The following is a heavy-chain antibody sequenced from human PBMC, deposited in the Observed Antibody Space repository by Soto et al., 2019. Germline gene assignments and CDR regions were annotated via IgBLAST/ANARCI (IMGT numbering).Heavy chain of an antibody. Sequence: QVQLQESGPGLVEPSQTLSLTCSVSGASISSGDYYWTWICQPPGKGLEWIGYIYSSGSTNYNPSLRSRVTMSKDTSKNQFSLNLSSVTVADTAVYYCARRVTGGGERFDPWGQGTLVTVSS. CDR1: GASISSGDYY. V-gene: IGHV4-30-4*01. J-gene: IGHJ5*02. D-gene: IGHD7-27*01. CDR2: IYSSGST. CDR3: ARRVTGGGERFDP.